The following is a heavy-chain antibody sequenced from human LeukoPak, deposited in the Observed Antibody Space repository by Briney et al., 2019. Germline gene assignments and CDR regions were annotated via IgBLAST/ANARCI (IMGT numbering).Heavy chain of an antibody. CDR1: GGSISGYY. CDR3: ARSSFFWSGPSVDY. Sequence: PSETLSLTCTVSGGSISGYYWSWIRQPPGKGLEWIGEINHSGSTNYNPSLKSRVTISVDTSKNQFSLKLSSVTAADTAVYYCARSSFFWSGPSVDYWGQGTLVTVSS. J-gene: IGHJ4*02. CDR2: INHSGST. V-gene: IGHV4-34*01. D-gene: IGHD3-3*01.